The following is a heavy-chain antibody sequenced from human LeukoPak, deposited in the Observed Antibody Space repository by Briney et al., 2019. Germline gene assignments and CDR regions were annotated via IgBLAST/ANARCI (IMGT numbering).Heavy chain of an antibody. V-gene: IGHV1-69*04. CDR2: IVPIFGIA. CDR3: ARERATAATPSDYYYGMDV. Sequence: ASVKVSCKASGGTFSSYAISWVRQAPGQGLEWMGRIVPIFGIANDAQKFQGRVTITADKSTSTAYMELSSLRSEDTAVYYCARERATAATPSDYYYGMDVWGQGTTVTVS. D-gene: IGHD2-15*01. J-gene: IGHJ6*02. CDR1: GGTFSSYA.